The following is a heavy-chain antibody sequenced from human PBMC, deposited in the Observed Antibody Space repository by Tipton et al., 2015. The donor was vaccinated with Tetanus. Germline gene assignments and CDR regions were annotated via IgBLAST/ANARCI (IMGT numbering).Heavy chain of an antibody. CDR2: IYYTQRT. J-gene: IGHJ5*02. CDR1: GASINSGGYL. Sequence: TLSPTCTVSGASINSGGYLWTWVRQHRGKGLEWIGYIYYTQRTSSNPSLKSRVTISVDTSKNQFSLNMSSVTAADTAVYYCAILPKHWLAPRGAPWGQGILVTVSS. V-gene: IGHV4-31*03. D-gene: IGHD6-19*01. CDR3: AILPKHWLAPRGAP.